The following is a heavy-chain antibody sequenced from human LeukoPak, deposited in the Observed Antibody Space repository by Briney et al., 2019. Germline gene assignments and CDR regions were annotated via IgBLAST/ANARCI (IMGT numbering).Heavy chain of an antibody. Sequence: GGSLRLSCAASGFTFSNYGMHWVRQAPGKGLEWVAVISYDGSNRYYGDSVKGQFTISRDNSKNTLNLQMNSLRAEDTAVYYCATDGAGFDTWGQGVLVTVSS. CDR1: GFTFSNYG. CDR3: ATDGAGFDT. V-gene: IGHV3-30*03. CDR2: ISYDGSNR. J-gene: IGHJ5*02.